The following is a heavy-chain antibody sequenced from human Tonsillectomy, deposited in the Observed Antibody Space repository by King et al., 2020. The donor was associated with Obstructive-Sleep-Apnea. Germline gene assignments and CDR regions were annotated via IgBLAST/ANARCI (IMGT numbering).Heavy chain of an antibody. V-gene: IGHV6-1*01. D-gene: IGHD5-12*01. CDR2: TYYRSKWYN. Sequence: VQLQQSGPSLVKPSQTLSLTCAISGDSVSSNRAAWNWIRQSPSRGLEWLGRTYYRSKWYNYYAISVKSRITINPDTSKNQLSLQLTSVTPEDTAVYYCARQNIVAPGAWFDPWGQGTLATVSS. CDR1: GDSVSSNRAA. CDR3: ARQNIVAPGAWFDP. J-gene: IGHJ5*02.